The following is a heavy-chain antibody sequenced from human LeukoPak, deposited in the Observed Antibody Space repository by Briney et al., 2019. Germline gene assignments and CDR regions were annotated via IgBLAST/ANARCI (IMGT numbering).Heavy chain of an antibody. CDR3: ASWDRSITIFGVALDY. J-gene: IGHJ4*02. V-gene: IGHV3-30-3*01. D-gene: IGHD3-3*01. CDR1: GFTFSSYA. CDR2: ISYDGSNK. Sequence: PGGSLRLSCAASGFTFSSYAMHWVRQAPGKGLEWVAVISYDGSNKYYADSVKGRFTISRDNSKNTLYLQMNSLRAEDTAVYYCASWDRSITIFGVALDYWGQGTLVTVSS.